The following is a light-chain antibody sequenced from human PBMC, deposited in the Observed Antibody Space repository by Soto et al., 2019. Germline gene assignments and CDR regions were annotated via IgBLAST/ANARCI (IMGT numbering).Light chain of an antibody. J-gene: IGKJ5*01. V-gene: IGKV1-12*01. CDR1: QGISSW. CDR3: PQANSLPIT. CDR2: AAS. Sequence: DSRMSQSPSTLSASLGDRVTITCRASQGISSWLAWYQQKPGKAPKLLIYAASSLQSGVPSRFSGSGSGTDFTLTISSLQPEDFATYYCPQANSLPITFGQRTRLEVK.